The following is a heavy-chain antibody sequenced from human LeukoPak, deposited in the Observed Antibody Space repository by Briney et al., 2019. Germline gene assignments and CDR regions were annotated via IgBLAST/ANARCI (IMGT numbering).Heavy chain of an antibody. J-gene: IGHJ4*02. Sequence: GGSLRLSCAASGFTFSNYAMRWVRQAPGKGLEWVSAISGSGGSTYYADSVKGRFTISRDNSKNTLYLQMNSLRAEDTAVYYCAKDRSNTMVRGLCFDYWGQGTLVTVSS. CDR2: ISGSGGST. CDR1: GFTFSNYA. CDR3: AKDRSNTMVRGLCFDY. V-gene: IGHV3-23*01. D-gene: IGHD3-10*01.